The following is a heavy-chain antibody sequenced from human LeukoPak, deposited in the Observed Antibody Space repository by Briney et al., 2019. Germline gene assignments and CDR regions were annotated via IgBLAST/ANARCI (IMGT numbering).Heavy chain of an antibody. CDR2: MYTSGST. CDR3: AREGSSWYTNY. D-gene: IGHD6-13*01. J-gene: IGHJ4*02. Sequence: SETLSLTCSVSGGSINSYYWSWIRQPAGKGLEWIGRMYTSGSTNYIPSPKSRVTMSVDTSKNQFSLRLSSVTAADTAVYYCAREGSSWYTNYWGQGTLVTVSS. V-gene: IGHV4-4*07. CDR1: GGSINSYY.